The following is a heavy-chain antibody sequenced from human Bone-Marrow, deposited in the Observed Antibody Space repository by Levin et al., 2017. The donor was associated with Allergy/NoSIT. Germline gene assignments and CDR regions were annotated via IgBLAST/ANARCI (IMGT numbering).Heavy chain of an antibody. V-gene: IGHV3-21*01. CDR1: GLLLSDAN. Sequence: PGGSLRLSCTGSGLLLSDANLNWIRQAPGKGLEWVASVTGSGGGFFYYSDSVRGRFTLSRDNARNTVYLQMKGLLAEDTGVYFCARLYSTWSLTTDNSPDYWGRGTLVTVSS. J-gene: IGHJ4*02. CDR3: ARLYSTWSLTTDNSPDY. CDR2: VTGSGGGFF. D-gene: IGHD2-8*01.